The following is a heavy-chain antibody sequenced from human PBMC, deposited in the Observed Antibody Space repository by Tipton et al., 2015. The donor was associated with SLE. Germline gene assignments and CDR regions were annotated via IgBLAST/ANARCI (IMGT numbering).Heavy chain of an antibody. D-gene: IGHD6-13*01. V-gene: IGHV4-59*01. Sequence: GLVKPSETLSLTCTVSGGSINSYQWSWIRQPPGKGLEWVGYIYYSGYTNYNPSLKSRVTIAVDTSKIQFSLKLSSVTAADTAVYYCARNVYSSSHFDLWGRGTLVTVSS. CDR3: ARNVYSSSHFDL. CDR1: GGSINSYQ. CDR2: IYYSGYT. J-gene: IGHJ2*01.